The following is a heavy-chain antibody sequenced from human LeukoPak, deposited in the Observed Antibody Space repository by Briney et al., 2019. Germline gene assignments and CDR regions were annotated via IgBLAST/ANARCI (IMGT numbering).Heavy chain of an antibody. V-gene: IGHV3-53*01. D-gene: IGHD5/OR15-5a*01. CDR1: GFSVGDNY. Sequence: GGSLRLSCEASGFSVGDNYMTWVRQAPGKGPEWVSVIYHFGSTIYADSVEGRFTISRDTSNNTLFLQMNSLRAEDTAVYYCVRDYFSTITAYHEYYLDLCGHGTLVTVSS. J-gene: IGHJ4*03. CDR2: IYHFGST. CDR3: VRDYFSTITAYHEYYLDL.